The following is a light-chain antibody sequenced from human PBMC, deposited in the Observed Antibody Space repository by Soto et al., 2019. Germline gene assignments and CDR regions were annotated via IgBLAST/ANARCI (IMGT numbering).Light chain of an antibody. V-gene: IGKV3-11*01. J-gene: IGKJ1*01. Sequence: SVLTQSPGTLSLSPGERGTLSCRASESVTSYLAWYQQKPGQAPRPLVYAASNRATGTPARFSGGGSGTDFTLTISNLEPEDFAVYYCQQRSDWPWTFGQGTKVDIK. CDR1: ESVTSY. CDR2: AAS. CDR3: QQRSDWPWT.